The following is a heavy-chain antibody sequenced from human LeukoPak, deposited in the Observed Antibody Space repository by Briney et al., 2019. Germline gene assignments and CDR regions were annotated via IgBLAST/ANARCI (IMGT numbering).Heavy chain of an antibody. CDR2: IHHSGGT. J-gene: IGHJ4*01. D-gene: IGHD7-27*01. V-gene: IGHV4-4*02. Sequence: TSSETVSLTCTVSGGSISSTEWYTLVRQPPGQGLEWIGEIHHSGGTNYNVSLKSRVTISLDKSKNQFSLDLTSMTAADTAVYYCATRWVLTGEPYWGQGSLVSVSS. CDR3: ATRWVLTGEPY. CDR1: GGSISSTEW.